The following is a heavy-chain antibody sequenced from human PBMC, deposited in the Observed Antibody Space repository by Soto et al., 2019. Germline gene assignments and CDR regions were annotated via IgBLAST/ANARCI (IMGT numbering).Heavy chain of an antibody. V-gene: IGHV3-33*06. Sequence: GGSLRLSCAASGFTFSSYGMHWVRQAPGKGLEWVAVIWYDGSNKYYADSVKGRFTISRDNSKNTLYLQMNSLRAEDTAVYYCAKDLRPLQGDYVWGSYRPFDYWGQGSLVTVS. CDR1: GFTFSSYG. CDR3: AKDLRPLQGDYVWGSYRPFDY. CDR2: IWYDGSNK. D-gene: IGHD3-16*02. J-gene: IGHJ4*02.